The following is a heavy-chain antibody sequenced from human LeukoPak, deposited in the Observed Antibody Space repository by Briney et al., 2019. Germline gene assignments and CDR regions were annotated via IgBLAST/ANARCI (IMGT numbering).Heavy chain of an antibody. J-gene: IGHJ4*02. D-gene: IGHD2-21*01. Sequence: ASVKASCKASGYTFTSYGISWVRQAPRQGLEWMGWISAYNGNTNYAQKLQGRVTMTTDTSTSTAYMELRSLRSDDTAVYYCARIAYCGGGCYTTYFDYWGQGTLVTVSS. CDR3: ARIAYCGGGCYTTYFDY. CDR1: GYTFTSYG. V-gene: IGHV1-18*01. CDR2: ISAYNGNT.